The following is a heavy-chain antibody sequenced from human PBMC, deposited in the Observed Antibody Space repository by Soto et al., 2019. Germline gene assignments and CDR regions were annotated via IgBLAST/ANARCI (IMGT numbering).Heavy chain of an antibody. CDR2: IKSKTDGGTT. Sequence: GGSLRLSCAASGFTFSNAWMSWVRQAPGKGLEWVGRIKSKTDGGTTDYAAPVKGRFTISRDDSKNTLYLQMNSLKTEDTAVYYCTTDLEAGDSSGYLPFDYWGQGSLVTVSS. CDR3: TTDLEAGDSSGYLPFDY. J-gene: IGHJ4*02. D-gene: IGHD3-22*01. V-gene: IGHV3-15*01. CDR1: GFTFSNAW.